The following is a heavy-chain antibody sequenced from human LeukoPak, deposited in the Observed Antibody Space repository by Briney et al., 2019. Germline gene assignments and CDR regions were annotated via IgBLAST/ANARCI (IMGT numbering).Heavy chain of an antibody. CDR2: ISGSGGST. CDR3: AKDQNLSYDILTAGSIDY. J-gene: IGHJ4*02. D-gene: IGHD3-9*01. CDR1: GFTFSSYG. V-gene: IGHV3-23*01. Sequence: TGGSLRLSCAASGFTFSSYGMSWVRQAPGKGLEWVSAISGSGGSTYYADSVKGRFTISRDNSRNTLYLQMNSLRAEDTAVYYCAKDQNLSYDILTAGSIDYWGQGTLVTVSS.